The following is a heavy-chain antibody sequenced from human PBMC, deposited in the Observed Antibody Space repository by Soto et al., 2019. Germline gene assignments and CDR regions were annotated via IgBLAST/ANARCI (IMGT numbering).Heavy chain of an antibody. J-gene: IGHJ6*02. V-gene: IGHV4-34*01. CDR3: ARVLFLGVGYYYGMDV. CDR2: INHSGST. Sequence: SETLSLTCAVYGGSFSGYYWSWIRQPPGKGLGWIGEINHSGSTNYNPSLKSRVTISVDTSKNQFSLKLSSVTAADTAVYYCARVLFLGVGYYYGMDVWGQGTTVTVSS. CDR1: GGSFSGYY.